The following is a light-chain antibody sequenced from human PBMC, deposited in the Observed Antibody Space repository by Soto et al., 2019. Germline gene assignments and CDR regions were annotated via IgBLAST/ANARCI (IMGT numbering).Light chain of an antibody. J-gene: IGLJ3*02. CDR2: EVT. Sequence: QSALTQPASVSGSPGQSITISCTGTSIDVGAYNHVSWYQQYPDKAPKLMIYEVTNRPSGVSNRFSASKSGNTASLTISGLQAEDEADYYCSSYTRSSTGVFGGGTQLTVL. CDR1: SIDVGAYNH. CDR3: SSYTRSSTGV. V-gene: IGLV2-14*01.